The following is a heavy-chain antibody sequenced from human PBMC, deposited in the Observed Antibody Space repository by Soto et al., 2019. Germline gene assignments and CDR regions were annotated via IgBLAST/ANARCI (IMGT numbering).Heavy chain of an antibody. V-gene: IGHV1-3*01. J-gene: IGHJ6*02. CDR2: INAGNGNT. D-gene: IGHD3-3*01. CDR3: ARDHRRYYDFWSGYYPYYYYGMDV. Sequence: GASVKVSCKASGYTFTSYAMHWVRQAPGQGLEWMGWINAGNGNTKYSQKFQGRVTITRDTSASTAYMELSSLRSEDTAVYYCARDHRRYYDFWSGYYPYYYYGMDVWGQGTTVTVSS. CDR1: GYTFTSYA.